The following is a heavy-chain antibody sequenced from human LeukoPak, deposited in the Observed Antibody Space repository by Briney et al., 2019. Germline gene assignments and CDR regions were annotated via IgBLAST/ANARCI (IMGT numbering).Heavy chain of an antibody. CDR1: GFIFSTYA. CDR2: ISGSGGST. D-gene: IGHD3-22*01. CDR3: ARDLGYYDSSGYYYPDYYGMDV. V-gene: IGHV3-23*01. Sequence: QPGGSLRLSCVASGFIFSTYAMTWVRQAPGKGLEWVSSISGSGGSTYYADSVKGRFTISRDNFKNTLYLQMNSLRAEDTAVYYCARDLGYYDSSGYYYPDYYGMDVWGQGTTVTVSS. J-gene: IGHJ6*02.